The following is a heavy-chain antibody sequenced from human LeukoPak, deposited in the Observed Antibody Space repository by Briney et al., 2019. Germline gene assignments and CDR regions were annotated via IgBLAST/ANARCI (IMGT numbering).Heavy chain of an antibody. J-gene: IGHJ4*02. CDR1: GFTFSSYG. CDR2: IRYDGSNK. V-gene: IGHV3-30*02. Sequence: GGSLRLSCAASGFTFSSYGMHWVRQAPGKGLEWVAFIRYDGSNKYYADSVKGRFTISRDNSKNTLYLQMNSLRAEDTAVYYCARVFWIHYYFDYWGQGTLVTVSS. CDR3: ARVFWIHYYFDY. D-gene: IGHD5-18*01.